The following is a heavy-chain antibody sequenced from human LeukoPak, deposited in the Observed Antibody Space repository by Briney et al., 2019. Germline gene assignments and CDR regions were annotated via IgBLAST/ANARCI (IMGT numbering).Heavy chain of an antibody. V-gene: IGHV4-31*03. Sequence: SQTLSLTCTVSGGSISSGGYYWSWLRQHPGKGLEWIGYIYYSGSTYYNPSLKSRVTISVDTSKNQFSLKLSSVTAADTAVYYCARGYYYDSSGSPDYWGQGTLVTVSS. CDR1: GGSISSGGYY. CDR3: ARGYYYDSSGSPDY. D-gene: IGHD3-22*01. CDR2: IYYSGST. J-gene: IGHJ4*02.